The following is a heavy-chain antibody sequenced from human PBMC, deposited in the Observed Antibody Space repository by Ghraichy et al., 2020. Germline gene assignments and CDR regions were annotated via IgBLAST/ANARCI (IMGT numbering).Heavy chain of an antibody. V-gene: IGHV4-31*02. CDR3: ASGGSGGSYLCS. CDR2: ISYSGST. Sequence: SQTLSLTCTVSGGSISSGGYYWSWIRQHPGKGLEWIGYISYSGSTYYNPSLKSRVTISVDTYKNQFSLKLRSVTAADTAVYYCASGGSGGSYLCSWGQVTLGTVSS. CDR1: GGSISSGGYY. J-gene: IGHJ4*02. D-gene: IGHD3-10*01.